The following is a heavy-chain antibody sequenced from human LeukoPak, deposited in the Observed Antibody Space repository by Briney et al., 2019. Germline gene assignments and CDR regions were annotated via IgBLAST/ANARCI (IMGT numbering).Heavy chain of an antibody. CDR3: ARSPRLRKNWFDP. D-gene: IGHD4-17*01. V-gene: IGHV4-34*01. CDR2: INHSGST. J-gene: IGHJ5*01. Sequence: SETLSLTCTVSGGSISSYYWSWIRQPPGKGLEWIGEINHSGSTNYNPSLKSRVTISVDTSKNQFSLKLSSVTAADTAVYYCARSPRLRKNWFDPWGQGTLVTVSS. CDR1: GGSISSYY.